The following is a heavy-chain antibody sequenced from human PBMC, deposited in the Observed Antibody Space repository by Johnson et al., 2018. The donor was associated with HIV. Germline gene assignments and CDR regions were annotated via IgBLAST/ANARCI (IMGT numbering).Heavy chain of an antibody. Sequence: VQLVESGGGLVQPGGSLRLSCAASGFTFSSYWMSWVRQAPGKGLEWVSVIYSGGSTYQADSVKGRFTISRDNAKNSLYLQMNSLRAEDTALYFCARDRVGSGGKGSFDIWGQGTMVTVSS. CDR2: IYSGGST. CDR1: GFTFSSYW. D-gene: IGHD4-23*01. V-gene: IGHV3-66*01. J-gene: IGHJ3*02. CDR3: ARDRVGSGGKGSFDI.